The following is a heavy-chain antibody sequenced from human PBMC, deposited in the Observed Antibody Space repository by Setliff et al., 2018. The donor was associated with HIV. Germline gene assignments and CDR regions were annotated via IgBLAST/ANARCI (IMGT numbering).Heavy chain of an antibody. CDR1: GYSISSSYY. CDR2: MYYSGST. Sequence: PSETLSLTCAVSGYSISSSYYWGWIRQPPGKGLEWIGSMYYSGSTYYNPSLKRRVTISVDTSKNQFSLKLSSVTAADTAVYYCAREAYSSSWYINYMDVWGKGTTVTVSS. V-gene: IGHV4-38-2*02. J-gene: IGHJ6*03. CDR3: AREAYSSSWYINYMDV. D-gene: IGHD6-13*01.